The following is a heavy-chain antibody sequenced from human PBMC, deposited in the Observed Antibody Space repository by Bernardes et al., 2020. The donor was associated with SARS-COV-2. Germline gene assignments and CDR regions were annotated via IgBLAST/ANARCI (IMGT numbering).Heavy chain of an antibody. CDR1: GFTCDDYA. Sequence: SRRMSFAASGFTCDDYAMHWVRQAPGKGLEWVSGISWNSGSIGYADSVKGRFTISRDNAKNSLYLQMNSLRAEDTALYYCAKDTVYGDYDVRSGAFDIWGQGTMVTVSS. V-gene: IGHV3-9*01. CDR2: ISWNSGSI. CDR3: AKDTVYGDYDVRSGAFDI. J-gene: IGHJ3*02. D-gene: IGHD4-17*01.